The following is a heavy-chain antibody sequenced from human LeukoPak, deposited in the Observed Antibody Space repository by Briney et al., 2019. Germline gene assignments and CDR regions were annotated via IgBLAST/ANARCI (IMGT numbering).Heavy chain of an antibody. D-gene: IGHD1-14*01. CDR2: IYSGGST. Sequence: GGSLRLSCAASGFTVSSNYMSWVRQAPGKGLEWVSVIYSGGSTYYADSAKGRFTISRDNSKNTLYLQMNSLRAEDTAVYYCARGPRRTNFDYWGQGTLVTVSS. V-gene: IGHV3-53*01. CDR1: GFTVSSNY. J-gene: IGHJ4*02. CDR3: ARGPRRTNFDY.